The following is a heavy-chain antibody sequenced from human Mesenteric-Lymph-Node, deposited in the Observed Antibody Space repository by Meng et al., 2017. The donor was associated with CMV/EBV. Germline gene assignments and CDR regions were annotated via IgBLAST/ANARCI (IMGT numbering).Heavy chain of an antibody. J-gene: IGHJ4*02. CDR2: VDHGGST. V-gene: IGHV4-34*13. D-gene: IGHD3-3*01. Sequence: GSFSGYFWSWIRQSPGKGLEWIGEVDHGGSTNYSPSLKSRVSISVDTSKNQISLKMTSLTAADTAQYYCARGPRGDFWSDYSGRFDFWGQGILVTVSS. CDR3: ARGPRGDFWSDYSGRFDF. CDR1: GSFSGYF.